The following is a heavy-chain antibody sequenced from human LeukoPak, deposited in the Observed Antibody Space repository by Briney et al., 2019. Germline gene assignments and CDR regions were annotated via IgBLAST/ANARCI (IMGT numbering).Heavy chain of an antibody. CDR3: ARSRRLRLGELSYDAFDI. CDR1: GYSISSGYY. D-gene: IGHD3-16*02. CDR2: IYHSGST. V-gene: IGHV4-38-2*02. Sequence: SETLSLTCTVSGYSISSGYYWGWIRQPPGKGLEWTGSIYHSGSTYYNPSLKSRVTISVDTSKNQFSLKLSSVTAADTAVYYCARSRRLRLGELSYDAFDIWGQGTMVTVSS. J-gene: IGHJ3*02.